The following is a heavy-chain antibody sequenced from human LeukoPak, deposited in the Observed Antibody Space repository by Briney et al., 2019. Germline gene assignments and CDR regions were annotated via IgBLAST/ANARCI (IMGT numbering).Heavy chain of an antibody. CDR3: ARACGDGGYDPACAFDI. CDR1: GGSISSYY. J-gene: IGHJ3*02. Sequence: PSETLSLTCTVSGGSISSYYWSWIRQPPGKGLEWIGYIYYSGSTNYNPSLKSRVTISVDTSKNQFSLKLGSVTAADTAVYYCARACGDGGYDPACAFDIWGQGTMVTVSS. CDR2: IYYSGST. D-gene: IGHD5-12*01. V-gene: IGHV4-59*01.